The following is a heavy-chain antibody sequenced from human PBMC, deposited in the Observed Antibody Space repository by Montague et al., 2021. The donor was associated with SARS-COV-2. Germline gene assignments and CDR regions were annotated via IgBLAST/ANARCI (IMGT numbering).Heavy chain of an antibody. CDR2: IYTSGST. D-gene: IGHD3-3*01. CDR1: GGSISSCSYY. J-gene: IGHJ2*01. V-gene: IGHV4-61*02. CDR3: AREGFVEITIFGVAQCWYFDL. Sequence: TLSLTCTVSGGSISSCSYYWSWIRQSAGKGLEWIGCIYTSGSTNHNPTLKSRVTITVDTSKNQFSLKLSSVTAADTAVYYCAREGFVEITIFGVAQCWYFDLWGRGTLVTVSS.